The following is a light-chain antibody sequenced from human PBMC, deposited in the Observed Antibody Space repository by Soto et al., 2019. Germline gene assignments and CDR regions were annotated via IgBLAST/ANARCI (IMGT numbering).Light chain of an antibody. CDR3: QQADSFPIT. Sequence: DIQMTQSPSSVSASVGDRVTISCRASEDNNSRLAWYQQKPGNAPKLLIYAAFILQSGVPSRFSGYGSGTDFTLSISSLQPEDFATYYCQQADSFPITFGQGTRLEIK. CDR1: EDNNSR. V-gene: IGKV1-12*01. CDR2: AAF. J-gene: IGKJ5*01.